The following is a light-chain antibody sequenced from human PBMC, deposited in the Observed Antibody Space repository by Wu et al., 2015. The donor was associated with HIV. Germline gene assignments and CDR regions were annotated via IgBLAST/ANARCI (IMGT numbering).Light chain of an antibody. V-gene: IGKV1-5*03. Sequence: DIQMTQSPSTLSAYVGDRVTITCRASQSIRSWLAWYQQKPGKAPNLLIYMASSLQSGVPSRFSGSGSGTEFTLTIASLQPEDVATYYCQKYNTAPWTFGQG. J-gene: IGKJ1*01. CDR2: MAS. CDR1: QSIRSW. CDR3: QKYNTAPWT.